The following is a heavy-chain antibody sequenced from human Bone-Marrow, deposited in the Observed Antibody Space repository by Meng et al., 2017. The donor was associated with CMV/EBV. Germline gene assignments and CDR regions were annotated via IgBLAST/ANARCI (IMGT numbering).Heavy chain of an antibody. CDR3: ARDPGRIAAAGTIY. V-gene: IGHV4-39*07. Sequence: SETLSLTCTVSGGSISSSSYYWGWIRQPPGKGLEWIGEINHSGSTNYNPSLKSRVTISVDTSKNQFSLKLSSVTAADTAVYYCARDPGRIAAAGTIYWGQGTLVTVSS. CDR2: INHSGST. D-gene: IGHD6-13*01. CDR1: GGSISSSSYY. J-gene: IGHJ4*02.